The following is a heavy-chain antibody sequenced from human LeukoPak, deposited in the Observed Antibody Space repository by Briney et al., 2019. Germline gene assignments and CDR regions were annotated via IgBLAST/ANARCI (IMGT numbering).Heavy chain of an antibody. V-gene: IGHV3-23*01. D-gene: IGHD3-3*01. CDR1: GFTFSSYA. CDR3: AKGILWSGYYSDY. Sequence: GRSLRLSCAASGFTFSSYAMSWVRQAPGKGLEWVSAISGSGGSTYYADSVKGRFTISRDNSKNTLYLQMNSLRAEDTAVYYCAKGILWSGYYSDYWGQGTLVTVSS. J-gene: IGHJ4*02. CDR2: ISGSGGST.